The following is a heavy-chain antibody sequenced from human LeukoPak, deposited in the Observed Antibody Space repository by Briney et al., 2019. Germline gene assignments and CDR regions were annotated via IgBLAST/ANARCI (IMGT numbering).Heavy chain of an antibody. Sequence: GRSLRLSCAASGFTFYDYAMHWVRQAPGKGLEWVSYISSSSSTIYYADSVKGRFTISRDNAKNSLYLQMNSLRAEDTAVYYCARAPPGWYSLEYYFDYWGQGTLVTVSS. J-gene: IGHJ4*02. D-gene: IGHD6-13*01. CDR1: GFTFYDYA. CDR2: ISSSSSTI. V-gene: IGHV3-48*01. CDR3: ARAPPGWYSLEYYFDY.